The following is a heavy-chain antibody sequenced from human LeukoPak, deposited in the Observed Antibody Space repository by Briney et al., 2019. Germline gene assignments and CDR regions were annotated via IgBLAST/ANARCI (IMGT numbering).Heavy chain of an antibody. CDR2: ISYDGSNK. CDR3: ARDQNTMVRGGNDY. D-gene: IGHD3-10*01. Sequence: GGSLRLSCAASRFTFSSYAMHWVRQAPGKGLEWVAVISYDGSNKYYADSVKGRFTISRDNSKNTLYLQMNSLRAEDTAVYYCARDQNTMVRGGNDYWGQGTLVTVSS. J-gene: IGHJ4*02. V-gene: IGHV3-30-3*01. CDR1: RFTFSSYA.